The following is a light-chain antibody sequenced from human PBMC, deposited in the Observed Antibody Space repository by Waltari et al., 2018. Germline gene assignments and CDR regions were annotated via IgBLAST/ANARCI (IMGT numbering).Light chain of an antibody. V-gene: IGKV3-15*01. CDR2: GAS. CDR1: QSGSRN. J-gene: IGKJ2*01. Sequence: EIVMTQSPATLSGSPGEIVTPSCRPVQSGSRNLAWYQQKPGQAPRLLIYGASTRASGIPARFSGSGSGTEFTLTISSLQSEDFAVYYCQQYNNWPPYTFGQGTKLEIK. CDR3: QQYNNWPPYT.